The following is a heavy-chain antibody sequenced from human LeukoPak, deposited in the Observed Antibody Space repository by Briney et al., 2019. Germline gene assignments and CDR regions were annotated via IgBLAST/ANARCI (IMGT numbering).Heavy chain of an antibody. CDR1: GFTFNHYA. V-gene: IGHV3-9*01. CDR2: ISWNSNRI. J-gene: IGHJ4*02. CDR3: AKDPSGIAVYYFHN. Sequence: SLRLSCAASGFTFNHYAIHWVRQAPGKGLEWVSGISWNSNRIDYADSVKGRFTISRDNAKNSLYLQMNSLRPEDTAVYYCAKDPSGIAVYYFHNWGQGTLVTVSS. D-gene: IGHD6-19*01.